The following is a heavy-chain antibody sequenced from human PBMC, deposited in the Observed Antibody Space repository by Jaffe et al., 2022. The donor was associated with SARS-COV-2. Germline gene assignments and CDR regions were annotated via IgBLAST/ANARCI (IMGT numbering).Heavy chain of an antibody. CDR1: GGSFSGYY. J-gene: IGHJ6*03. CDR3: ARGSVPAAMPGLWGYYYYMDV. V-gene: IGHV4-34*01. Sequence: QVQLQQWGAGLLKPSETLSLTCAVYGGSFSGYYWSWIRQPPGKGLEWIGEINHSGSTNYNPSLKSRVTISVDTSKNQFSLKLSSVTAADTAVYYCARGSVPAAMPGLWGYYYYMDVWGKGTTVTVSS. D-gene: IGHD2-2*01. CDR2: INHSGST.